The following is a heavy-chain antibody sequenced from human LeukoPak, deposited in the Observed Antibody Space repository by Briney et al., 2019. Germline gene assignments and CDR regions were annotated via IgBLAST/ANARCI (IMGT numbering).Heavy chain of an antibody. J-gene: IGHJ6*03. CDR3: AKPGSGYPFDYHYYMDV. V-gene: IGHV3-33*06. Sequence: PGGSLRLSCAASGFTFSSYGMHWVRQAPGKGLEWVAVIWYDGSNKYYADSVKGRFTISRDNSKNTLYLQMNSLRAEDTAVYYCAKPGSGYPFDYHYYMDVWGKGTTVTVSS. CDR2: IWYDGSNK. D-gene: IGHD3-3*01. CDR1: GFTFSSYG.